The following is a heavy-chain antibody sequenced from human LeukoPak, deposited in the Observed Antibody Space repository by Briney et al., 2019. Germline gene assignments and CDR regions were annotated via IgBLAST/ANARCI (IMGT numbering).Heavy chain of an antibody. J-gene: IGHJ4*02. CDR2: ISWNSGNI. Sequence: GRSLRLSCAASGFTFDDYAMRWVRQAPGKGLEWVSGISWNSGNIGYADSVKGRFTISRDNAKNSLYLQMNSLRAEDMAVYFCTRGPGYDYVWGTYRADYWGKGTLVTVSS. CDR1: GFTFDDYA. V-gene: IGHV3-9*03. CDR3: TRGPGYDYVWGTYRADY. D-gene: IGHD3-16*02.